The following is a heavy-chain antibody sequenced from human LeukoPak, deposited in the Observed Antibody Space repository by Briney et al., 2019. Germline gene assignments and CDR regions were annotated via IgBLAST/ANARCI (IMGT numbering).Heavy chain of an antibody. V-gene: IGHV4-59*01. Sequence: TSSETLSLTCTVSGGSISTYYWSWIRQPPRKGLEWIGYIYYSGSTNYXPSLESRVTISVDTSKNLFSLKLSSVTAADTAVYYCAXXKQPGDYWGQGTLVTVSS. CDR3: AXXKQPGDY. D-gene: IGHD3-10*01. CDR2: IYYSGST. CDR1: GGSISTYY. J-gene: IGHJ4*02.